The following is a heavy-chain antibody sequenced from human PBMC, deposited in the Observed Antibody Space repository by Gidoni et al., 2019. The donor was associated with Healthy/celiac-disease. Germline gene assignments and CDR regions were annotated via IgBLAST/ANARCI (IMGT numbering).Heavy chain of an antibody. J-gene: IGHJ4*02. CDR2: IVVGSGNT. D-gene: IGHD1-20*01. CDR1: GFTFTSSA. Sequence: QMQLVQSGPEVKKPGTSVKVSCKASGFTFTSSAVQWVRQARGQRLEWIGWIVVGSGNTNYAQKFQERVTITRDMSTSTAYMELSSLRSEDTAVYYCAAARTPITGTAPAADYWGQGTLVTVSS. CDR3: AAARTPITGTAPAADY. V-gene: IGHV1-58*01.